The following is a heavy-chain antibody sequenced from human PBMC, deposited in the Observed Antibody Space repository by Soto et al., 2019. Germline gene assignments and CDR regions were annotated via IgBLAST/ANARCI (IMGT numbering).Heavy chain of an antibody. V-gene: IGHV1-8*01. D-gene: IGHD5-12*01. Sequence: QVQLVQSRAEVKKPGAPVKVSCRSSGYTFTDYDINWVRQAPGQGLEWMGWMNPNTGNTRYAQHFQGRLTMTRDTSISTAFMELRNLRSEDTAFYYCARGKLATLTDFWGQGTLVTVSS. J-gene: IGHJ4*02. CDR3: ARGKLATLTDF. CDR1: GYTFTDYD. CDR2: MNPNTGNT.